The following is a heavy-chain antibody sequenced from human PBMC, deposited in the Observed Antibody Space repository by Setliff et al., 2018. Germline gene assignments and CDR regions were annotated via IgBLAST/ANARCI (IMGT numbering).Heavy chain of an antibody. D-gene: IGHD5-18*01. CDR3: AREGVDTRSSTDYRYYMDV. V-gene: IGHV1-18*01. J-gene: IGHJ6*03. CDR1: GYTFSTYG. CDR2: IITNTGKT. Sequence: ASVKVSCKASGYTFSTYGLHWVRQAPGQGPEWMGMIITNTGKTSYAQKFQGRVTMTTDTSTGTGYMELSSLRTEDTAVYYCAREGVDTRSSTDYRYYMDVWGKGTTVTVSS.